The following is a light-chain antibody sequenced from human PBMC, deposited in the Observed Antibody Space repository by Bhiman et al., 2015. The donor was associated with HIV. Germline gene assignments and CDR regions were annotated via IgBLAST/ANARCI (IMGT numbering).Light chain of an antibody. CDR2: QDS. CDR3: AAWDVSLHYPV. CDR1: KLGDKY. V-gene: IGLV3-1*01. J-gene: IGLJ2*01. Sequence: SYELTQPPSVSVSPGQTASITCSGDKLGDKYACWYQQKPGQSPVVVIYQDSKRPSGIPERFSGSRSGTSASLAISGLRSEDEADYFCAAWDVSLHYPVFGGGTKLTVL.